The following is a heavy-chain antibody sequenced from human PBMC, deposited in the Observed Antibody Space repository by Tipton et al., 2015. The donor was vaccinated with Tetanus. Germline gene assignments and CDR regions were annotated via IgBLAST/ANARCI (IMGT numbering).Heavy chain of an antibody. CDR1: GYTFTSYS. CDR3: ARDGEGGDYFYYAMDL. V-gene: IGHV1-18*01. D-gene: IGHD3-16*01. CDR2: ISPYNGNT. Sequence: QVQLVQSGSELKEPGASVKVSCKGSGYTFTSYSINWVRQAPGQGLEWMGWISPYNGNTVYAEKFKGRLTLTTDTSTSAAYMELKSLRSDDTAVFFCARDGEGGDYFYYAMDLWGQGTTVTVSS. J-gene: IGHJ6*02.